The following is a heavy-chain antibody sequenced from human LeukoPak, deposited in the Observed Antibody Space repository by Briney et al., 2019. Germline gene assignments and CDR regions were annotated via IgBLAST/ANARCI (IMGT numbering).Heavy chain of an antibody. V-gene: IGHV6-1*01. CDR3: GRAETDIDP. J-gene: IGHJ5*02. D-gene: IGHD1-14*01. Sequence: SQTLSLTCAISGDSVSSNSAAWNWIRQSPSRGLEWLGRTYYRSKWYNEYAVSLKSRITIKADKSKNQFSLQLNALTPEDTAIYYCGRAETDIDPWGQGTLVTVSS. CDR2: TYYRSKWYN. CDR1: GDSVSSNSAA.